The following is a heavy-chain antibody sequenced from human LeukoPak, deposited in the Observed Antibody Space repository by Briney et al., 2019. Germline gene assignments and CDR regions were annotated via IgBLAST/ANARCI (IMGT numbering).Heavy chain of an antibody. Sequence: GESLKISCKGSGYSFANYWISWVRQMPGNGLEWMGRIDPSDSYTNYSPSFQGHVTMSADKSISTAYLQWSSLRASDTAMYYCALLLRSGYLADYWGQGTLVTVSS. CDR3: ALLLRSGYLADY. V-gene: IGHV5-10-1*01. D-gene: IGHD3-22*01. CDR2: IDPSDSYT. CDR1: GYSFANYW. J-gene: IGHJ4*02.